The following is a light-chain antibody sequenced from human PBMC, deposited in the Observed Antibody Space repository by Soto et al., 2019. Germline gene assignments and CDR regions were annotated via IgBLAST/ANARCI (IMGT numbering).Light chain of an antibody. CDR3: QQLNSYPPT. CDR1: QSIGTW. Sequence: DIQMTQSPSSLSASVGDRVTITCRASQSIGTWLAWYQHRPGKAPSLLIHDASTLRSGVPSRFSGSGSGTEFTLTISSLQPEDFATYYCQQLNSYPPTFGQGTKVDIK. V-gene: IGKV1-5*01. CDR2: DAS. J-gene: IGKJ1*01.